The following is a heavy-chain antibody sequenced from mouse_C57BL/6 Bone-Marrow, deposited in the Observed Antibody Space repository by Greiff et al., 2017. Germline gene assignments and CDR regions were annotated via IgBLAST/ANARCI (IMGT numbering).Heavy chain of an antibody. CDR1: GFTFSDYY. CDR2: ISNGGGST. CDR3: ARDGLYARDY. V-gene: IGHV5-12*01. J-gene: IGHJ4*01. D-gene: IGHD2-3*01. Sequence: EVQLVESGGGLVQPGGSLKLSCAASGFTFSDYYMYWVRQTPEKRLEWVAYISNGGGSTYYPDTVKGRFTISRDNAKNTLYLQMSRLKSEDTAMYYCARDGLYARDYWGQGTSVTVSS.